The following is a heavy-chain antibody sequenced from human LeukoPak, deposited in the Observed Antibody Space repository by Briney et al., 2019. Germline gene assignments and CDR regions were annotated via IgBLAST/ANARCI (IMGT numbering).Heavy chain of an antibody. V-gene: IGHV3-23*01. CDR3: AKDSSSWTGGAFDY. Sequence: HPGGSLRLSCAASGFTFSSYAMSWVRQAPGKGLEWVSAISGSGGSTYYADSVKGRFTISRDNSKNTLYLQMNSLRAEDTAVYYCAKDSSSWTGGAFDYWGQGTLVTVSS. CDR1: GFTFSSYA. J-gene: IGHJ4*02. D-gene: IGHD6-13*01. CDR2: ISGSGGST.